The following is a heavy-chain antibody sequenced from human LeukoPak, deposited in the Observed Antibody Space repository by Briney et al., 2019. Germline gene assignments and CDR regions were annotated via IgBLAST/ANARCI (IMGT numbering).Heavy chain of an antibody. V-gene: IGHV2-5*02. CDR1: VFSLSTSGVG. D-gene: IGHD1-26*01. CDR2: IYWDDDK. J-gene: IGHJ4*02. CDR3: AHSWAGTSIVGATNFDY. Sequence: ESGPTLVKPTQTLTLTCTFSVFSLSTSGVGVGWIRQPPGKALEWLALIYWDDDKRYSPSLKSRLTITKDTSKNQVVLTMTNMDPVDTATYYCAHSWAGTSIVGATNFDYWGQGTLVTVSS.